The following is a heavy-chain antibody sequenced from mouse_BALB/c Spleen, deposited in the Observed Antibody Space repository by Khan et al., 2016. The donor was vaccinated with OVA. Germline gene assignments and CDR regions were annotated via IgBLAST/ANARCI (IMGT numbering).Heavy chain of an antibody. CDR2: ISYSGVT. J-gene: IGHJ2*01. CDR1: GYSITSGYA. D-gene: IGHD2-12*01. CDR3: TRGSYYWYYFDY. V-gene: IGHV3-2*02. Sequence: EVQLQESGPGLVKPSQSLSLTCTVTGYSITSGYAWNWIRQFPGNKLEWMGYISYSGVTSYTPSLKSRISITRDTSKNQFFLQLTSVTTEDTATYYWTRGSYYWYYFDYWGQGTTLTVSS.